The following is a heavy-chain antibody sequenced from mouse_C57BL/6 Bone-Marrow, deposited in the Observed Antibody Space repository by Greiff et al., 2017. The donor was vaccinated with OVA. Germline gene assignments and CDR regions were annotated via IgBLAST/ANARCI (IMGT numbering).Heavy chain of an antibody. Sequence: EVQLQESGPELVKPGASVKISCKASGYTFTDYYMNWVKQSHGKSLEWIGDINPNNGGTSYNQKFKGKATLTVDKSSSTAYMELRSLTSEDSAVYYCARGGLIYYDYDGPFDYWGQGTTLTVSS. CDR3: ARGGLIYYDYDGPFDY. CDR2: INPNNGGT. D-gene: IGHD2-4*01. J-gene: IGHJ2*01. V-gene: IGHV1-26*01. CDR1: GYTFTDYY.